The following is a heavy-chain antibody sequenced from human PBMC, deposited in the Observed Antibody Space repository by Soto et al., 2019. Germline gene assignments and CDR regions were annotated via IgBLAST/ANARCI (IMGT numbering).Heavy chain of an antibody. CDR1: GFSLSTSGVG. V-gene: IGHV2-5*02. CDR3: VHTGDTLCIDAFDI. J-gene: IGHJ3*02. Sequence: SGPTLVKPTQTLTLTCTFSGFSLSTSGVGVGWIRQPPGKALEWLALIYWVDDKRYNPSLKSRLTITKYTSKNQVVLTMTNMDPVVTATYCCVHTGDTLCIDAFDIWGQGTMVTVSS. D-gene: IGHD2-8*01. CDR2: IYWVDDK.